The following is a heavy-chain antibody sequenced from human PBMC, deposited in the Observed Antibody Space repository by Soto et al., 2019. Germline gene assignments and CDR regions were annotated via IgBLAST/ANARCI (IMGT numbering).Heavy chain of an antibody. J-gene: IGHJ4*02. CDR1: GFTFSSYA. V-gene: IGHV3-23*01. CDR3: AKDPPLAMSGDPDY. D-gene: IGHD3-10*02. CDR2: ISGSGGST. Sequence: GESLKISCAASGFTFSSYAMSWVRQAPGKGLEWVSAISGSGGSTYYADSVKGRFTISRDNSKNTLYLQMNSLRAEDTAVYYCAKDPPLAMSGDPDYWGQGTLVTVSS.